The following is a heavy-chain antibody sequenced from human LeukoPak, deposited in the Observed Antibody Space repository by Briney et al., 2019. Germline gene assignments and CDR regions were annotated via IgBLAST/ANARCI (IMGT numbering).Heavy chain of an antibody. J-gene: IGHJ6*03. D-gene: IGHD3-10*01. CDR3: ARTPYYYGSGSYWYYQYYYMDV. CDR2: INHSGST. V-gene: IGHV4-34*01. Sequence: PSETLSLACAVYGGSFSGYYWSWIRQPPGKGLEWIGEINHSGSTNYNPSLRSRVTMSVDTTKNQFSLMLSSVTAADTAVYYCARTPYYYGSGSYWYYQYYYMDVWGKGTTVTVSS. CDR1: GGSFSGYY.